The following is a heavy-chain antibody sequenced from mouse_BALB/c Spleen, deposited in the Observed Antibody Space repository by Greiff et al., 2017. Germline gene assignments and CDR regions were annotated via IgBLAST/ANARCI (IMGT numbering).Heavy chain of an antibody. Sequence: EVQLQQSGPELVKPGASVKISCKASGYTFTDYNMHWVKQSHGKSLEWIGYIYPYNGGTGYNQKFKSKATLTVDNSSSTAYMELRSLTSEDSAVYYCARREGYGNLGAMDYWGQGTSVTVSS. V-gene: IGHV1S29*02. CDR2: IYPYNGGT. CDR1: GYTFTDYN. J-gene: IGHJ4*01. CDR3: ARREGYGNLGAMDY. D-gene: IGHD2-10*02.